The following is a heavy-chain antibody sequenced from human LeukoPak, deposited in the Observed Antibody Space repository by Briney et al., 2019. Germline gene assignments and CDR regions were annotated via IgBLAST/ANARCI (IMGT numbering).Heavy chain of an antibody. V-gene: IGHV3-23*01. CDR3: VKRLVQGVATLDY. J-gene: IGHJ4*02. Sequence: GQSRRLSSAVAALTFTTHAMSWDRQAARKGLEWLSIISGSGDSTYYADSVKGRFTTSRDNSKNTLYLQMNSLRAEDTAVYYCVKRLVQGVATLDYWGQGTLLTVSS. CDR1: ALTFTTHA. D-gene: IGHD5-12*01. CDR2: ISGSGDST.